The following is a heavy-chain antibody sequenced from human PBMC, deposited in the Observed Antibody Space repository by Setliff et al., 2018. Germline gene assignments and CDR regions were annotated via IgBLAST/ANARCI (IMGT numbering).Heavy chain of an antibody. J-gene: IGHJ4*02. Sequence: SETLSLTCTVSGGSISSSSYYWGWIRQPPGKGLEWIGSIYYSGSTYYNPSLKSRVTISVDTSKNQFSLKLSSVTAADTAVYYCASLSSMSVTTSYWGQGTLVTVSS. D-gene: IGHD4-17*01. CDR2: IYYSGST. CDR3: ASLSSMSVTTSY. CDR1: GGSISSSSYY. V-gene: IGHV4-39*07.